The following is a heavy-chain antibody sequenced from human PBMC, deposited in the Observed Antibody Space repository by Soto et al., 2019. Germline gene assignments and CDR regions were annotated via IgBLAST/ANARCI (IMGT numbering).Heavy chain of an antibody. CDR1: GGSISSDY. V-gene: IGHV4-59*01. CDR3: ARAAVTHERYHYGMDV. D-gene: IGHD4-17*01. J-gene: IGHJ6*02. CDR2: IYYSGNT. Sequence: NPSETLSLTCTVSGGSISSDYWSWIRQSPGKGLEWIGCIYYSGNTNYNPSLKSRVTISVNTSKNQFSLRLTSVTAADTAVYYCARAAVTHERYHYGMDVWGQGTTVTVSS.